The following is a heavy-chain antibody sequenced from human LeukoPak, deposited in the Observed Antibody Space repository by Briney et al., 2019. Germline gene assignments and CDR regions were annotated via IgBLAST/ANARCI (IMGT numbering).Heavy chain of an antibody. Sequence: GGSLRLSCAASGFTFSSYWMSWVRQAPGKGLEWVSNIKHDGSMKYYADSVKGRFTISRDNAKNSLYLQMNSLRAEDTAVYYCARDARYGSGSYLAFDIWGQGTMVTVSS. CDR2: IKHDGSMK. J-gene: IGHJ3*02. D-gene: IGHD3-10*01. V-gene: IGHV3-7*01. CDR3: ARDARYGSGSYLAFDI. CDR1: GFTFSSYW.